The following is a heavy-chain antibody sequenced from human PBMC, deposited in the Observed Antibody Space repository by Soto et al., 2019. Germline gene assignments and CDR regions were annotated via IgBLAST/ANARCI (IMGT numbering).Heavy chain of an antibody. CDR3: ATPYYYNH. J-gene: IGHJ4*02. CDR2: ITSNSDHI. V-gene: IGHV3-21*01. CDR1: GFMFSTYT. Sequence: WGSLTLSCAASGFMFSTYTRSWIRQSPGKGLEWLSYITSNSDHIDNPYSERGRFTASRDNARKSLYLQMDSLGAEDTGGYYCATPYYYNHWGPGTLVTVSS.